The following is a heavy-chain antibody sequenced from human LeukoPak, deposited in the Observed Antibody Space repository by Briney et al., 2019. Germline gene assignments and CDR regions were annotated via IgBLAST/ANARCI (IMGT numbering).Heavy chain of an antibody. D-gene: IGHD1-26*01. CDR2: INPNSDDT. CDR1: GYTFTNYY. Sequence: ASVKVSCKASGYTFTNYYIHWVRQAPGQGPEWMGWINPNSDDTNYAQKFQGRVTMTRDTSIRTGYMELSSLRSDDTAVYYCARDSGPYFDYWGQGTLVTVSS. V-gene: IGHV1-2*02. J-gene: IGHJ4*02. CDR3: ARDSGPYFDY.